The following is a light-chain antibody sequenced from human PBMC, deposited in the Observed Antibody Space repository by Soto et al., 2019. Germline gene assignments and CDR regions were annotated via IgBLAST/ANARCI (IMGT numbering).Light chain of an antibody. CDR1: QSLLSSNGFTY. J-gene: IGKJ2*01. CDR3: LQALQIPYT. Sequence: IVMTQSPLYLPVTPGEPASISCRSSQSLLSSNGFTYFDWYVQKTGKSPQVLSDLGANRASGVPDRFSGTVSGKDFTLKISRVETEDVGVYYCLQALQIPYTFGQGTKLDIK. V-gene: IGKV2-28*01. CDR2: LGA.